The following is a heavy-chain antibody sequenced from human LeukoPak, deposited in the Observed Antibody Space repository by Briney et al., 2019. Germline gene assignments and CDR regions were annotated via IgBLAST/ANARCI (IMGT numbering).Heavy chain of an antibody. CDR1: GGTFSSYA. CDR2: IIPIFGIA. V-gene: IGHV1-69*13. J-gene: IGHJ3*02. Sequence: SVKVSCKASGGTFSSYAISWVRQAPGQGLEWMGGIIPIFGIANYAQKFQGRVTITADESTSTAYMELSSLRSEDTAVYYCARHPRVSTNDAFDIWGQGTMVTVSS. CDR3: ARHPRVSTNDAFDI. D-gene: IGHD5/OR15-5a*01.